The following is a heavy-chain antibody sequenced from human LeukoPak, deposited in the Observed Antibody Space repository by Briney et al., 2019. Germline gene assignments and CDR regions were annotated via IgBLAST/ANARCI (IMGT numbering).Heavy chain of an antibody. CDR1: GFTFSSYA. CDR2: VTRSGAVT. Sequence: PGGSLRLSCTASGFTFSSYAMSWVRQAPGKGLEWVSTVTRSGAVTYYADSIEGRFTISRDNSRNTLFLQMNSLRAEDTAVYYCAKLITGTTGGFDYWGQGTLVTVSS. J-gene: IGHJ4*02. D-gene: IGHD1-20*01. V-gene: IGHV3-23*01. CDR3: AKLITGTTGGFDY.